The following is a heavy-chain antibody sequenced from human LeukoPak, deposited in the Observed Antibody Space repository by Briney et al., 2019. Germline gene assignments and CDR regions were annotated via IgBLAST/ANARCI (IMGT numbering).Heavy chain of an antibody. CDR1: GFTFSSYS. CDR3: ARQGPFSSSTIFDY. D-gene: IGHD6-6*01. J-gene: IGHJ4*02. Sequence: RPGGSLRLSCAASGFTFSSYSMNWVRQAPGKGLEWVSSISSSSSYIFYADSVKGRFTISRDNAKNSLYLQMNSLRAEDTAVYYCARQGPFSSSTIFDYWGQGTLVTVSS. V-gene: IGHV3-21*01. CDR2: ISSSSSYI.